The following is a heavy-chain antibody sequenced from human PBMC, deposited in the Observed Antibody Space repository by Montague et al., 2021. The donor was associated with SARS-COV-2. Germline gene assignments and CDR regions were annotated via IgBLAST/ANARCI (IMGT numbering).Heavy chain of an antibody. Sequence: CAISGDSDCIKNLAWNWNRQSPSGGPGQLGGTNYRSKWTSDYATSLEGRISIDPDTSQNHFLLHLGSVTPEDTGVYHCVRDEGSAQAGFDAWGQGTLVTVSS. CDR3: VRDEGSAQAGFDA. CDR2: TNYRSKWTS. V-gene: IGHV6-1*01. CDR1: GDSDCIKNLA. J-gene: IGHJ4*02.